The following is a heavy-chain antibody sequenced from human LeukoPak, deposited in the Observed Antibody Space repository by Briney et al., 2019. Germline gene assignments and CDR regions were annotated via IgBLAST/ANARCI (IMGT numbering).Heavy chain of an antibody. Sequence: ASVKVSCKASGGTFSSYAISWARQAPGQGLEWMGRIIPILDMADYAQKFQGRVTMTTDTSTSTAYMELRSLRSDDTAVYYCARGTPLGFDYWGQGTLVTVSS. J-gene: IGHJ4*02. V-gene: IGHV1-69*04. CDR2: IIPILDMA. CDR1: GGTFSSYA. CDR3: ARGTPLGFDY. D-gene: IGHD3-16*01.